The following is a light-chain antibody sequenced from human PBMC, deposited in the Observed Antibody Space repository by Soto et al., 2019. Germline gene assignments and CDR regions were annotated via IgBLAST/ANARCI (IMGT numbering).Light chain of an antibody. CDR1: SSDVGGYNY. CDR3: SSYTTSSTPGVL. CDR2: EVS. Sequence: QSVLTQPVSVSGSPGQSITISCTGTSSDVGGYNYVSWYQQHPGKAPKLMIYEVSNRPSGVSNRFSGSKSGNAASLTISGLQAEDEADYYCSSYTTSSTPGVLFGGGTKLTVL. V-gene: IGLV2-14*01. J-gene: IGLJ2*01.